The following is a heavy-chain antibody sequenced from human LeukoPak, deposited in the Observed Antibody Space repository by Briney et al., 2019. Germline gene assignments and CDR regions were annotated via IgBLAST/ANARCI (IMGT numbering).Heavy chain of an antibody. V-gene: IGHV1-69*13. CDR1: GGAFSSYA. CDR2: IIPIFGTA. Sequence: ASVKVSCKAPGGAFSSYAISWVRQAPGQGLEWMGGIIPIFGTANYAQKFQGRVTITADESTSTAYMELSSLRAEDTAVYYCATDGTYYDFWSGTVWGQGTLVTVSS. D-gene: IGHD3-3*01. J-gene: IGHJ4*02. CDR3: ATDGTYYDFWSGTV.